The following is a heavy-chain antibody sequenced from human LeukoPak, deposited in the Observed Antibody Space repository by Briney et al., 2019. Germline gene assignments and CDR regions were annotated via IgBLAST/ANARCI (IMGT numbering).Heavy chain of an antibody. CDR1: AFTFSSYW. CDR3: ARDRYSSAWYEE. J-gene: IGHJ4*02. Sequence: PGGSLRLSCIASAFTFSSYWMHWVRQAPGKGLVWVSHINSGGSSTSYADSVKGRFTISRDNAKNTLYLQMNSLRAEDTAVYYCARDRYSSAWYEEWGQGTLVTVSS. CDR2: INSGGSST. D-gene: IGHD6-19*01. V-gene: IGHV3-74*01.